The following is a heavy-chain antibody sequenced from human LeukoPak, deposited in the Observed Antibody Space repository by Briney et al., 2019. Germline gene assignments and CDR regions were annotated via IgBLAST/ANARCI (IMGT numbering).Heavy chain of an antibody. Sequence: GGSLRLSCAASGFTFSSYGMHWVRQAPGKGLEWVAFIRYDGSIKYYADSVKGRFTISRDNSKNTLYLQMNSLRAEDTAVYYCAKDTTYSSSPGYFDYWGQGTLVTVSS. CDR2: IRYDGSIK. V-gene: IGHV3-30*02. CDR3: AKDTTYSSSPGYFDY. CDR1: GFTFSSYG. J-gene: IGHJ4*02. D-gene: IGHD6-6*01.